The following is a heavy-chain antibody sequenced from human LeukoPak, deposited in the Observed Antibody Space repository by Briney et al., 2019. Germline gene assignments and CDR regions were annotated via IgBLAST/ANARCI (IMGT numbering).Heavy chain of an antibody. Sequence: PGGSLRLSCAASEFTFSSYAMSWVRQAPGKGLEWVSTISGSAGSTYYADSVKGRFTISRDNSKNTLYLQMNSLRADDTAVYYCAKEAHSSNWYWGAFDNWGQGTMVPVSS. J-gene: IGHJ3*02. CDR2: ISGSAGST. D-gene: IGHD6-13*01. CDR1: EFTFSSYA. V-gene: IGHV3-23*01. CDR3: AKEAHSSNWYWGAFDN.